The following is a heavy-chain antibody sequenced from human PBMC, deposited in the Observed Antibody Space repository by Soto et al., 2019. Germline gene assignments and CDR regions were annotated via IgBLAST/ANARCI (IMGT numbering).Heavy chain of an antibody. Sequence: EVQLLESGGGSLQPGGSLRLSCAASQFAFSKYDMTWVRQAPGKGLEWVSSISNSGGTTYYADSVKGRFTISRDKSKNTLYLQMTGLRADYTAVYYCGSGGLTLIVRWFDPRGQGTLVTVSS. CDR3: GSGGLTLIVRWFDP. CDR1: QFAFSKYD. V-gene: IGHV3-23*01. D-gene: IGHD1-20*01. CDR2: ISNSGGTT. J-gene: IGHJ5*01.